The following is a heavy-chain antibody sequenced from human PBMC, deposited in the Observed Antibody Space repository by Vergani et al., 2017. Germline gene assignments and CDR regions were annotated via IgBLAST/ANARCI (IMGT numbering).Heavy chain of an antibody. CDR3: ARDRGYSSGWYSAFDI. CDR1: GDSLSGYS. V-gene: IGHV4-59*01. D-gene: IGHD6-19*01. Sequence: QVQLQESGPGLVKPSETLSLTCTVSGDSLSGYSWSWIRQPPGKGLDCIGYISYSDGANYNPSLKSRVTISIGTSKNQFFLRLSSVTAADTAVYYCARDRGYSSGWYSAFDIWGRGTMVTVSS. CDR2: ISYSDGA. J-gene: IGHJ3*02.